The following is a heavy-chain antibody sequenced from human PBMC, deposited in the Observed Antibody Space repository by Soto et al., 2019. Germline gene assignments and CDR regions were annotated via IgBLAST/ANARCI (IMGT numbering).Heavy chain of an antibody. J-gene: IGHJ4*02. Sequence: EVQLLESGGGLVQPGGSLRLSCAASGFTFSTYAMGWVRQAPGKGLEWVSVMSNSGDLTYYADSVKGRFTIARDNSENTLFLQMSSLRADETAVYYCAKDATRTSGWYYFDYWGQGTLVTVSS. V-gene: IGHV3-23*01. CDR1: GFTFSTYA. CDR3: AKDATRTSGWYYFDY. D-gene: IGHD6-19*01. CDR2: MSNSGDLT.